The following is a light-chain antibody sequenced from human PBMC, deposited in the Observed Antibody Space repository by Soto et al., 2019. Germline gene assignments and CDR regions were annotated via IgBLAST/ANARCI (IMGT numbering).Light chain of an antibody. CDR3: QSYDTSLSGPVV. CDR2: GNT. J-gene: IGLJ2*01. CDR1: SSNIGAGCD. Sequence: QSVLTQPPSGSGAPGQRVTMSCTGSSSNIGAGCDVHWYQHLPGTAPKLLIYGNTNRPSGVPDRFSGSKSGTSASLAITGLQAEDEADYYCQSYDTSLSGPVVFGGGTKVTVL. V-gene: IGLV1-40*01.